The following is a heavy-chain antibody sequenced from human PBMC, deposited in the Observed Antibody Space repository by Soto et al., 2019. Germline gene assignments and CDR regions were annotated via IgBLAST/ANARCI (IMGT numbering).Heavy chain of an antibody. CDR3: ARDKRDLRFLEWSYYFDF. D-gene: IGHD3-3*01. V-gene: IGHV3-64*01. J-gene: IGHJ4*02. CDR2: ISSNGGST. Sequence: GGSLRLSCAASGFTFSAYVMHWVRQAPGKGLEYVSAISSNGGSTYYANSVKGRFTISRDNSKNTLYLQMNSLRAEDTAVYYCARDKRDLRFLEWSYYFDFWGQGTLVTVSS. CDR1: GFTFSAYV.